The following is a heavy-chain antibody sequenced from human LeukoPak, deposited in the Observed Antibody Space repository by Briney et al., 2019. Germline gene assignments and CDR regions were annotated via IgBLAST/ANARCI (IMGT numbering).Heavy chain of an antibody. J-gene: IGHJ3*02. Sequence: ASVKVSCKASGYTFTGYYMHWVRQAPGQGLEWMGWINPSSGGTNYAQRFQGRVTMTRDTSISTAYMELSRLRSDDTAVYYCARLNNGLLWFGARSDAFDIWGQGTMVTVSS. CDR2: INPSSGGT. CDR3: ARLNNGLLWFGARSDAFDI. CDR1: GYTFTGYY. D-gene: IGHD3-10*01. V-gene: IGHV1-2*02.